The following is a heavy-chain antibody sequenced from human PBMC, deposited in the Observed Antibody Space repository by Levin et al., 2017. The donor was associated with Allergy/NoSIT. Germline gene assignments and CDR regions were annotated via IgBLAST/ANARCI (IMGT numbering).Heavy chain of an antibody. Sequence: SVKVSCKASGGTFSSYAISWVRQAPGQGLEWMGGIIPIFGTANYAQKFQGRVTITADESTSTAYMELSSLRSEDTAVYYCARGDGVLRFLEWFDYGMDGWGQGTTVTVSS. J-gene: IGHJ6*02. CDR2: IIPIFGTA. CDR1: GGTFSSYA. D-gene: IGHD3-3*01. CDR3: ARGDGVLRFLEWFDYGMDG. V-gene: IGHV1-69*13.